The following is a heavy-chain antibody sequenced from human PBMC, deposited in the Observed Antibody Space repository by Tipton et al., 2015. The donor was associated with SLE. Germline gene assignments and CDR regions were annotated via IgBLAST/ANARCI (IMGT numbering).Heavy chain of an antibody. D-gene: IGHD3-22*01. Sequence: TLSLTCTVSGGSISSSSYYWSWIRQPPGKGLEWIGYIYTSGSTNYNPSLKSRVTISVDTSKNQLSLKLSSVTAADTAVYYCAREPYYYDSSGYYVSWFDPWGQGTLVTVSS. V-gene: IGHV4-61*09. CDR2: IYTSGST. CDR1: GGSISSSSYY. CDR3: AREPYYYDSSGYYVSWFDP. J-gene: IGHJ5*02.